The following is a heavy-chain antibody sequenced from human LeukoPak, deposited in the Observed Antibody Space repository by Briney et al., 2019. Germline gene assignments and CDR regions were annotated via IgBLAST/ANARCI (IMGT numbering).Heavy chain of an antibody. CDR2: ISYDGSNK. V-gene: IGHV3-30*04. CDR1: GFTFSSYA. CDR3: ARDRDVLRFLEWLRSYYYYGMDV. J-gene: IGHJ6*02. D-gene: IGHD3-3*01. Sequence: GGSLRLSCAASGFTFSSYAMHWVRQAPGKGLEWVAVISYDGSNKYYADSVKGRFTIPRDNSKNTLYLQMNSLRAEDTAVYYCARDRDVLRFLEWLRSYYYYGMDVWGQGTTVTVSS.